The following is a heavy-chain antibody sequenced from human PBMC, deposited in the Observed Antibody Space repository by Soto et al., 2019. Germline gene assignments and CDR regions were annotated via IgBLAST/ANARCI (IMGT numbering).Heavy chain of an antibody. D-gene: IGHD4-17*01. J-gene: IGHJ4*02. CDR1: GDAFKSYA. CDR3: ARDPTNDYGDDTFDY. Sequence: QVLLLPSGGEVKRPGSSVKVSCKASGDAFKSYALSWVRQAPGQGLAYMGGVIPSYDRAKYAQKFQGRLTVTADIYTSTVYMELSGLKSDDTAVYFCARDPTNDYGDDTFDYWGQGTKVIVSS. CDR2: VIPSYDRA. V-gene: IGHV1-69*06.